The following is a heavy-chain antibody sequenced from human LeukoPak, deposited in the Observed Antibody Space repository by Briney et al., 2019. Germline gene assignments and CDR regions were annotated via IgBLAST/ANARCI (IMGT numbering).Heavy chain of an antibody. CDR3: AKGEYYSDSQFDY. J-gene: IGHJ4*02. CDR2: ISGSGGST. CDR1: GFTFSSHA. Sequence: GGSLRLSCAASGFTFSSHAMSWVRQAPGKGLEWVSAISGSGGSTYYADSVKGRFTISRDNSKNTLYLQMNSLRPEATAVYYCAKGEYYSDSQFDYWGQGTLVTVSS. D-gene: IGHD3-22*01. V-gene: IGHV3-23*01.